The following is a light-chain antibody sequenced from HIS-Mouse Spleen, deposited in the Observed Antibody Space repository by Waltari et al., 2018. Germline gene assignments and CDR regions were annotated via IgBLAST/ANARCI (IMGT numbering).Light chain of an antibody. J-gene: IGLJ3*02. V-gene: IGLV3-19*01. CDR1: SLRSYY. Sequence: SSELTQDPAVSVALGQTVRITCQGDSLRSYYASWYQQKPGQAPVLVIYGKNNRPSGNPDRVSGSSSGNTASLTITGAQAEDEADYYCNSRDSSGNHWVFGGGTKLTVL. CDR2: GKN. CDR3: NSRDSSGNHWV.